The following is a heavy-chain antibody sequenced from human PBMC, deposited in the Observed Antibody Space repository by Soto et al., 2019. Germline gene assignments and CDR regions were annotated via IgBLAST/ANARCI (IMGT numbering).Heavy chain of an antibody. Sequence: QVQLVQSGAEVKKPGSSVKVSCKASGGTFSNYPISWVRQAPGQGLEWMGGIIPIFGTVNYAQKFQGRVTXPXDXSSXIAYMELSSLRSEDTAVYYCARGNHRWLQLWYFDLWGRGTLVTVSS. CDR2: IIPIFGTV. CDR3: ARGNHRWLQLWYFDL. J-gene: IGHJ2*01. V-gene: IGHV1-69*05. D-gene: IGHD5-12*01. CDR1: GGTFSNYP.